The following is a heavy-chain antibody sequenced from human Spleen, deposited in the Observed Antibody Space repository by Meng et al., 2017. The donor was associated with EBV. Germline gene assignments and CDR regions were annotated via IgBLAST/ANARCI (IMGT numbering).Heavy chain of an antibody. Sequence: QGQVQGSGPGLVKPSQTLSLTCDVSGGSISSGGYYWSWIRQPPGKGLEWIGYINYRGNTYDNPSLRSRTALSVDTSKNQFSLKLSSVTAADTAVYYCARGAAKWFDPWGPGTLVTISS. V-gene: IGHV4-30-4*01. CDR3: ARGAAKWFDP. CDR2: INYRGNT. J-gene: IGHJ5*02. D-gene: IGHD6-25*01. CDR1: GGSISSGGYY.